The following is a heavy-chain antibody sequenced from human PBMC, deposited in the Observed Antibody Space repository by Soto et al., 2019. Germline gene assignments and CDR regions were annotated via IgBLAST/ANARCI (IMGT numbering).Heavy chain of an antibody. CDR2: IYYSGST. D-gene: IGHD5-18*01. J-gene: IGHJ6*02. CDR1: GGSVSSHY. V-gene: IGHV4-59*06. CDR3: ARDTARDYYYGMDV. Sequence: SETLSLTCTVSGGSVSSHYWSWIRQAAGKGLEWIGYIYYSGSTYYNPSLKSRVTISVDTSKNQFSLKLSSVTAADTAVYYCARDTARDYYYGMDVWGQGTTVTVSS.